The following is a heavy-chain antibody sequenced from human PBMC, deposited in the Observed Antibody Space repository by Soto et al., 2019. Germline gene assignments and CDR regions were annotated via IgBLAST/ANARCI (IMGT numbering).Heavy chain of an antibody. V-gene: IGHV4-59*01. CDR2: MYYNGNI. J-gene: IGHJ4*02. Sequence: SETLSLTCNVSGGSISNYYWTWVRQSPEKGLEWIGYMYYNGNINYNPSLKSRVTMSIDTSKNQFSLTLKSVTAADTAVYYCASYRGALYFESWGPGILVTVSS. D-gene: IGHD3-16*01. CDR3: ASYRGALYFES. CDR1: GGSISNYY.